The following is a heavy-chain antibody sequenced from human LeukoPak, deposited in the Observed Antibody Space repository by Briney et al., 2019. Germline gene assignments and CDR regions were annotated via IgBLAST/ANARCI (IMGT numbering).Heavy chain of an antibody. CDR3: TYTSSSGVVY. CDR2: IRNKANNYAT. V-gene: IGHV3-73*01. Sequence: GGSLRLSCAASGFTFSVSAMYWVRQASGKGLEWIGRIRNKANNYATAYAASVKGRFTISREDSKNTAYLQMNSLKTEDTAVYYCTYTSSSGVVYWGQGTLVTVSS. D-gene: IGHD6-6*01. J-gene: IGHJ4*02. CDR1: GFTFSVSA.